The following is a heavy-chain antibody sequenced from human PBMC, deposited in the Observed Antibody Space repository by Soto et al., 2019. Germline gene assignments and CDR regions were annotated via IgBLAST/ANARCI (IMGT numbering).Heavy chain of an antibody. V-gene: IGHV5-10-1*03. Sequence: EVQLVQSGAEVKKPGESLRISCKGSGYSFTSYWISWVRQMPGKGLEWMGRMDPSDSYTNYSPSFQGHITISADKSISTAFLQWSSLKASDTAMYYCSARRAVAGNSDYWGQGSLVTVSS. J-gene: IGHJ4*02. CDR3: SARRAVAGNSDY. CDR1: GYSFTSYW. D-gene: IGHD6-19*01. CDR2: MDPSDSYT.